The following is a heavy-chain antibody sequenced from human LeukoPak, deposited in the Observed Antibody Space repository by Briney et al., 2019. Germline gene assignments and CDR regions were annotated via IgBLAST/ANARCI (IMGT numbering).Heavy chain of an antibody. D-gene: IGHD6-19*01. V-gene: IGHV3-23*01. CDR1: GFTFSSYA. J-gene: IGHJ4*02. CDR2: ISGSGGST. CDR3: AKCMSASGWYRGSDY. Sequence: WGSLRLSCAASGFTFSSYAMSWVRQAPGKGLEWVSAISGSGGSTYYADSVKGRFTISRDNSKNTLYLQMNSLRAEDTAVYYCAKCMSASGWYRGSDYWGQGTLVTVSS.